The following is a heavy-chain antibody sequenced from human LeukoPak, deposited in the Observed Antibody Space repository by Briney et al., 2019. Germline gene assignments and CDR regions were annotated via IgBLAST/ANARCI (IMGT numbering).Heavy chain of an antibody. J-gene: IGHJ4*02. Sequence: SETLSLTCTVSGGSVSSNTYYWAWIRRPPGKGLEWIGSIYYRGTTSYNPSLKSRVTISVDTSKNHLSLKLSSVTAADAAVYYCARVLRPDYYASGSHFDYWGQGALVTVSS. CDR1: GGSVSSNTYY. CDR2: IYYRGTT. V-gene: IGHV4-39*07. CDR3: ARVLRPDYYASGSHFDY. D-gene: IGHD3-10*01.